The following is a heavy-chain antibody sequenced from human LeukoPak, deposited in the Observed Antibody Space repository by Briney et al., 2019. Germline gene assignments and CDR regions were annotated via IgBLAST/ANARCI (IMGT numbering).Heavy chain of an antibody. CDR1: GFTFSSYS. CDR2: ISSSSSYI. J-gene: IGHJ4*02. CDR3: ARGLSMVRGVFDY. V-gene: IGHV3-21*01. D-gene: IGHD3-10*01. Sequence: GGSLRLSCAASGFTFSSYSMNWVRQAPGKGLEWVSSISSSSSYIYYADSVKGRFTISRDNAKNSLYLQMNSLRAEDTAVYYCARGLSMVRGVFDYWGQGTLVTVSS.